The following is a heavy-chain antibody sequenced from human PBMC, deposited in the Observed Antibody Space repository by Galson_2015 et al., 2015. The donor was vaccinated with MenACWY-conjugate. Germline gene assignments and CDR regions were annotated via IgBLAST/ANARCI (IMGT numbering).Heavy chain of an antibody. CDR3: ARDTRGHFDY. V-gene: IGHV3-7*03. CDR1: GFTFSSYW. Sequence: GFTFSSYWMSWVRQAPGKGLEWVANIKQDGREKNYVDSVKGRFTISRDNAGNSVYLQMDSLRVEDTAVYYCARDTRGHFDYWGQGTLVTFSS. CDR2: IKQDGREK. J-gene: IGHJ4*02.